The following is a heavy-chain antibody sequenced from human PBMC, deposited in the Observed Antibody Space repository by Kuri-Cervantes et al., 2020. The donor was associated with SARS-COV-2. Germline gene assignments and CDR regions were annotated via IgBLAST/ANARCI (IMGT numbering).Heavy chain of an antibody. CDR2: INHSGST. CDR1: GGSFSGYY. Sequence: SETLSLTCAVYGGSFSGYYWSWIRQPPGKGLEWIGEINHSGSTNYNPSLKSRVTISVDTSKNQFSLKLSSVTAADTAVYYCARVVGYCSSTSCPLLAFDIWGQGTMVTVSS. J-gene: IGHJ3*02. D-gene: IGHD2-2*01. V-gene: IGHV4-34*01. CDR3: ARVVGYCSSTSCPLLAFDI.